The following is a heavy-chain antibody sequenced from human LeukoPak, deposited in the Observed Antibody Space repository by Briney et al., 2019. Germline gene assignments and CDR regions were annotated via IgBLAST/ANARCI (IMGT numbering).Heavy chain of an antibody. CDR3: ARGPILYGGNSGSLNY. V-gene: IGHV1-2*02. Sequence: GASVKVSCKASGYTFTGYYMHWVRQAPGQGLEWMGWINPNSGGTNYAQKFQGRVTMTRDTSISTAYMELSSLGSDDTAVYYCARGPILYGGNSGSLNYWGQGALVTVSS. CDR2: INPNSGGT. J-gene: IGHJ4*02. CDR1: GYTFTGYY. D-gene: IGHD4-23*01.